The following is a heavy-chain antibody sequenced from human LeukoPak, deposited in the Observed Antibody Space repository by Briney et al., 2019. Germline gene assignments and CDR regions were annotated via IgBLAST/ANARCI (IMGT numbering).Heavy chain of an antibody. CDR1: GGSVSSSSYY. V-gene: IGHV4-39*01. CDR2: IYYSGST. D-gene: IGHD2-2*01. Sequence: PSETLSLTCTVSGGSVSSSSYYWGWIRQPPGKGLEWIGSIYYSGSTYYNPSLKSRVTISVDTSKNQFSLKLSSVTAADTAVYYCARHGNIVIVPAALGFDYWGQGTLVTVPS. J-gene: IGHJ4*02. CDR3: ARHGNIVIVPAALGFDY.